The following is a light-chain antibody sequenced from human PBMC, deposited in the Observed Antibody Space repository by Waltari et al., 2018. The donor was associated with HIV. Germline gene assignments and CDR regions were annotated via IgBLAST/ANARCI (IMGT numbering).Light chain of an antibody. CDR3: CSYSGGSTFYV. CDR2: EFT. J-gene: IGLJ1*01. Sequence: QSALTQPASVSASPGQSLTISCTGTSSNIGSYDLVSWYQQYPDQAPKLIIYEFTRRPSGVSLRCSGSKSGNTASLTISGLQTEDEADYYCCSYSGGSTFYVFGSGTKVTVL. CDR1: SSNIGSYDL. V-gene: IGLV2-23*02.